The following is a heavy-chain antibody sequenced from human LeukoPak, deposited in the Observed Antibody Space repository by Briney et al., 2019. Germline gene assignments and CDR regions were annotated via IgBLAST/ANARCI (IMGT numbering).Heavy chain of an antibody. CDR1: GFTLSSYA. V-gene: IGHV3-64D*06. J-gene: IGHJ4*02. D-gene: IGHD3-10*01. CDR2: ISSNGGST. Sequence: RGSLRLSCSASGFTLSSYAMHWVRQAPGKGLEYVSVISSNGGSTNYADSVKGRFTISRDNSKNTLYLQMSSLRAEDTAVYYCVKDRHFYYGSGSLLEYWGQGTLVTVSS. CDR3: VKDRHFYYGSGSLLEY.